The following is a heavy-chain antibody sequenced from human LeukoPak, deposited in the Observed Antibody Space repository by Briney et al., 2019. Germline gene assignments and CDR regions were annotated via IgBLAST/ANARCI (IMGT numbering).Heavy chain of an antibody. J-gene: IGHJ4*02. CDR3: ATYTRRCSGGTCYSIDY. CDR1: GDSISSYH. CDR2: MYYSGDS. D-gene: IGHD2-15*01. Sequence: PSETLSLTCTVSGDSISSYHWTWIRQSPGRRLEWIGYMYYSGDSNYNPSLKSRVTISLDTSKNQFSLKLSSVTAADTAIYYCATYTRRCSGGTCYSIDYWGQGTLVTVSS. V-gene: IGHV4-59*08.